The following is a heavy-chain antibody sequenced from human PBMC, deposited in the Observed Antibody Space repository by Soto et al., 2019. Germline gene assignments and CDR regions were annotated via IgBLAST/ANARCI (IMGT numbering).Heavy chain of an antibody. CDR1: SASISSSSYT. CDR2: IYYSGTT. Sequence: QLQLQESGPGLVKPSETLSLTCTVSSASISSSSYTWGWIRQPPGKGLEWIGSIYYSGTTYYNPSLNSRLTVSVDPSKNQFSLKVPSVTAADTAVYYCARLHGYCISSSCHGHYAMDVWGQGTTVTVSS. CDR3: ARLHGYCISSSCHGHYAMDV. V-gene: IGHV4-39*01. J-gene: IGHJ6*02. D-gene: IGHD2-2*01.